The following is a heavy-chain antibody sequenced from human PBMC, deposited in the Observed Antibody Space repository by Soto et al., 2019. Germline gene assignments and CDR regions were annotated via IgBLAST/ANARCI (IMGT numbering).Heavy chain of an antibody. CDR3: ARSRGSGGVEYNMDV. V-gene: IGHV3-74*01. J-gene: IGHJ6*02. D-gene: IGHD3-16*01. CDR2: IMSDGSGT. CDR1: GFTFSSYW. Sequence: EVQLVESGGGLVQPGGSLRLSCAASGFTFSSYWMPWVRQGPGEGLVWVSRIMSDGSGTTYAASVKGRFTISRDNAKNTLYLQMNSLRAEDTAVYHCARSRGSGGVEYNMDVWGQGTTVTVSS.